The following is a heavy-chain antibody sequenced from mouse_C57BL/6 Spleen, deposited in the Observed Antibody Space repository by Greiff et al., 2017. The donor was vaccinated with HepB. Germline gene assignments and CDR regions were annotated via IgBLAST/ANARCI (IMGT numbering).Heavy chain of an antibody. CDR2: IYPGDGDT. CDR1: GYAFSSYW. D-gene: IGHD1-1*01. Sequence: QVQLKQSGAELVKPGASVKISCKASGYAFSSYWMNWVKQRPGKGLEWIGQIYPGDGDTNYNGKFKGKATLTADKSSSTAYMQLSSLTSEDSAVYFCARGILLRYYFDVWGTGTTVTVSS. J-gene: IGHJ1*03. V-gene: IGHV1-80*01. CDR3: ARGILLRYYFDV.